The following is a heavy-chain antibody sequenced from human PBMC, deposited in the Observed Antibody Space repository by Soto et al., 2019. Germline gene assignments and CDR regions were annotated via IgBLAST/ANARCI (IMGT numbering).Heavy chain of an antibody. V-gene: IGHV3-23*01. CDR2: ISAITSST. Sequence: EVQLLESGGGLVQPGGSLRLSCAASGFTVSSYAMSWVRQAPGKGLEWVSAISAITSSTYYADSVKGRYTISRDNSKNTLYLQMNSLRAEDTAVFYCTMREDDSGRVGWGQGTLVTVSS. D-gene: IGHD6-19*01. CDR1: GFTVSSYA. CDR3: TMREDDSGRVG. J-gene: IGHJ4*02.